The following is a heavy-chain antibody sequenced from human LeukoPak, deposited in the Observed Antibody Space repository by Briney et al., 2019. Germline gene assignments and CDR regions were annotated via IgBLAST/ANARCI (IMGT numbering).Heavy chain of an antibody. Sequence: SETLSLTCAVYGGSSTGYYWSWIRQPPGKGLEWIGEINRSGSINYNPSLKSRVTISVDPSKNQISLKLRSVTAADTALYYWARGLESGHDGPLDYWGQGTLVTVSS. CDR3: ARGLESGHDGPLDY. D-gene: IGHD5-12*01. CDR2: INRSGSI. CDR1: GGSSTGYY. V-gene: IGHV4-34*01. J-gene: IGHJ4*02.